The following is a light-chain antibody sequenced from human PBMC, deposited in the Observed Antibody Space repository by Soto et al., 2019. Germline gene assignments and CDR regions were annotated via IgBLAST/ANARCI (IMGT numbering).Light chain of an antibody. V-gene: IGLV1-40*01. J-gene: IGLJ1*01. CDR1: SSNIGAGYD. CDR2: GNS. Sequence: QSVLTQPPSVSGAPGQRGTISCTGSSSNIGAGYDVHWYQQLPGTAPKLLIYGNSNRPSGVPDRFSGSKSGTSASLAITGLQAEDEADYYCQSYDSSLSGSDVFGTGTKVTVL. CDR3: QSYDSSLSGSDV.